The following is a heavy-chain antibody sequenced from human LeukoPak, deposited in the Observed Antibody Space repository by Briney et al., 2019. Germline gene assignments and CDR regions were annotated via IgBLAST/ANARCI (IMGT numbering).Heavy chain of an antibody. Sequence: PGRSLRLSCAASGFTFSSYGMHWVRQAPGKGLEWVAVISYDGSNKYYADSVKGRFTISRDNSKNTLYLQMNSLRAEDTAVYYCAKEVGYCSGGGCYVGDYWGQGTLVTVSS. V-gene: IGHV3-30*18. CDR3: AKEVGYCSGGGCYVGDY. J-gene: IGHJ4*02. CDR1: GFTFSSYG. CDR2: ISYDGSNK. D-gene: IGHD2-15*01.